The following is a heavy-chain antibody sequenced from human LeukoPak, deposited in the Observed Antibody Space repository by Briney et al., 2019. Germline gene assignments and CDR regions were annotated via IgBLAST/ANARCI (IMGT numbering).Heavy chain of an antibody. V-gene: IGHV4-30-4*01. CDR1: GGSISSGDYY. J-gene: IGHJ4*02. Sequence: TSETLSLTCTVSGGSISSGDYYWSWIRQPPGKGLEWIGYIYCSGSTYYNPSLKSRVTISVDTSKNQFSLKLSSVTAADTAVYYCARDRGPNYGDFDYWGQGTLVTVSS. CDR3: ARDRGPNYGDFDY. CDR2: IYCSGST. D-gene: IGHD4-17*01.